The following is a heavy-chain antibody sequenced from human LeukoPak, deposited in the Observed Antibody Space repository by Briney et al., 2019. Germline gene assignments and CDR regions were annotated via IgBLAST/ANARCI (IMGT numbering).Heavy chain of an antibody. J-gene: IGHJ5*02. CDR2: IYYSGST. V-gene: IGHV4-39*01. D-gene: IGHD3-22*01. Sequence: KPSETLSLTCTVSGGSISSSSYYWGWICQPPGKGLEWIGSIYYSGSTYYNPSLKSRVTISVDTSKNQFSLKLSSVTAADTAVYYCARAEGGIVVVITWGQGTLVTVSS. CDR1: GGSISSSSYY. CDR3: ARAEGGIVVVIT.